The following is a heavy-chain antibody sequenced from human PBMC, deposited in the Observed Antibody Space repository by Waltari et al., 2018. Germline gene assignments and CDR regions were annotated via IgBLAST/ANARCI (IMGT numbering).Heavy chain of an antibody. CDR3: AKDIAARGGSFDY. CDR1: GFTFDDYA. J-gene: IGHJ4*02. D-gene: IGHD6-6*01. Sequence: EVQLVESGGGSVQPGRSLRLSCAASGFTFDDYAMPWVRQAPGKGLEWVSGSSWNSGSIGYADSVKGRFTISRDNAKNSLYLQMNSLRAEDTALYYCAKDIAARGGSFDYWGQGTLVTVSS. V-gene: IGHV3-9*01. CDR2: SSWNSGSI.